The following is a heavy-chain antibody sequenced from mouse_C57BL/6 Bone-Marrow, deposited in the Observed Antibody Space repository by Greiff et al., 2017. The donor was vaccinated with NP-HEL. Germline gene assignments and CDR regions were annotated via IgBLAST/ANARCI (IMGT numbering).Heavy chain of an antibody. CDR3: ARDRANYSNYAWFAY. D-gene: IGHD2-5*01. V-gene: IGHV5-4*01. Sequence: EVHLVESGGGLVKPGGSLKLSCAASGFTFSSYAMSWVRQTPEKRLEWVATISDGGSYTYYPDNVKGRFTISRDNAKNNLYLQMSHLKSEDTAMYYCARDRANYSNYAWFAYWGQGTLVTVSA. J-gene: IGHJ3*01. CDR2: ISDGGSYT. CDR1: GFTFSSYA.